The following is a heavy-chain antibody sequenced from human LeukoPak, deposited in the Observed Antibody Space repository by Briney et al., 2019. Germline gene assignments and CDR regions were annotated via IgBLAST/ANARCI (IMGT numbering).Heavy chain of an antibody. CDR1: GYTFTGYY. CDR3: AVAPGDY. D-gene: IGHD2-21*01. Sequence: ASVKVSCKASGYTFTGYYMHWVRQAPGQGLEWMGWINPNSGGTNYAQKFQGRVTLTRDTPISTVYMELTTLTSDDTALYYCAVAPGDYWGQGTLVSVSA. J-gene: IGHJ4*02. CDR2: INPNSGGT. V-gene: IGHV1-2*02.